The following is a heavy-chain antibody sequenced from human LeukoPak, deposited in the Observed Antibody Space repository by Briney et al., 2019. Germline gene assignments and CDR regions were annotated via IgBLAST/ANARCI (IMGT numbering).Heavy chain of an antibody. V-gene: IGHV3-23*01. Sequence: GGSLRLSCAASGFTFNTYAMSWVRQTPGKGLEWVSAISGSGTSTYYADFVKGRFTISRDNSKNTLYLQMNSLRAEDTAVYYCAKDYVPYSGSYYLDYWGQGTLVTVSS. CDR2: ISGSGTST. CDR3: AKDYVPYSGSYYLDY. CDR1: GFTFNTYA. D-gene: IGHD1-26*01. J-gene: IGHJ4*02.